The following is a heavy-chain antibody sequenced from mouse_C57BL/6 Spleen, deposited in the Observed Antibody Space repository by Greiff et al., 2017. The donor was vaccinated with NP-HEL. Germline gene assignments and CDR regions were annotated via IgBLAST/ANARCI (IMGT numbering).Heavy chain of an antibody. V-gene: IGHV1-82*01. CDR3: AIVYYGSSPWFAY. CDR1: GYAFSSSW. Sequence: QVQLKQSGPELVKPGASVKISCKASGYAFSSSWMNWVKQRPGKGLEWIGRIYPGDGDTNYNGKFKGKATLTADKSSSTAYMQLRSLPSDDSAVYFCAIVYYGSSPWFAYWGQGTLVTVSA. D-gene: IGHD1-1*01. J-gene: IGHJ3*01. CDR2: IYPGDGDT.